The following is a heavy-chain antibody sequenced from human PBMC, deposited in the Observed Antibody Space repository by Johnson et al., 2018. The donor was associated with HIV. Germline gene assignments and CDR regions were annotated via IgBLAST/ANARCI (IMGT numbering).Heavy chain of an antibody. CDR2: INWNSAIK. D-gene: IGHD1-26*01. V-gene: IGHV3-9*01. CDR1: GFSFDEYA. CDR3: VKDVLMASGRYDEGGFDI. J-gene: IGHJ3*02. Sequence: VQLVESGGGLVQAGRSLRLSCAASGFSFDEYAMDWVRQAPGKGLEWVSGINWNSAIKGYGDSVKGRFTISRDNAKNSLYLQMNSLSAEDTALYYCVKDVLMASGRYDEGGFDIWGQGTMVTVSS.